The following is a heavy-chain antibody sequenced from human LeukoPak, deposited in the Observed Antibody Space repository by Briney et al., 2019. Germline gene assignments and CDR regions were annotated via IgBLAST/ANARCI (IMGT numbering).Heavy chain of an antibody. CDR1: GYTFTGYY. D-gene: IGHD7-27*01. CDR3: ARDGLNWATLDY. CDR2: ISAYNGNT. J-gene: IGHJ4*02. V-gene: IGHV1-18*04. Sequence: ASVKVSCKASGYTFTGYYMHWVRQAPGQGLEWMGWISAYNGNTNYAQKLQGRVTMTTDTSTSTAYMELRSLRSDDTAVYYCARDGLNWATLDYWGQGTLVTVSS.